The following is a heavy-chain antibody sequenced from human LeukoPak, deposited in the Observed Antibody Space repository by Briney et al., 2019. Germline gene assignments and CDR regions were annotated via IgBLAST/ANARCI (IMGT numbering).Heavy chain of an antibody. CDR1: GDSISSAIHY. D-gene: IGHD6-19*01. V-gene: IGHV4-61*02. CDR2: VYTTGST. J-gene: IGHJ4*02. CDR3: AIEREIAVAGTAPFYY. Sequence: TLSLTCSVSGDSISSAIHYWRWIRQPAGKGLEWIGRVYTTGSTNYNPSLKSRVSISVDTSKNQFSLNVTSVTAADTAVYYCAIEREIAVAGTAPFYYWGQGTLVTVSS.